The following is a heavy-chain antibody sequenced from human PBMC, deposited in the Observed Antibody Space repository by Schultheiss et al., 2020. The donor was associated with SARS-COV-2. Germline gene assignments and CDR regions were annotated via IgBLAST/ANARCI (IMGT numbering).Heavy chain of an antibody. J-gene: IGHJ3*02. CDR3: ARCGYGGNSGGAFDI. D-gene: IGHD4-23*01. CDR2: IYPGDSDT. CDR1: GYSFASYW. Sequence: GESLKISCKGSGYSFASYWIGWVRQMPGKGLEWMGIIYPGDSDTRYSPSFQGQVTISADKSISTAYLQWSSLKASDTAMYYCARCGYGGNSGGAFDIWGQGTMVTVAS. V-gene: IGHV5-51*01.